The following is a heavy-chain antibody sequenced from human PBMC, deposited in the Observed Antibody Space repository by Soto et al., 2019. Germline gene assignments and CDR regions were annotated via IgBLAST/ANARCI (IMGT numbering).Heavy chain of an antibody. CDR3: AKDHVAAAGTGCIDY. CDR2: ISYDGSNK. J-gene: IGHJ4*02. CDR1: GFTFSSYG. Sequence: QVQLVESGGGVVQPGRSLRLSCAASGFTFSSYGMHWVRQAPGKGLEWVAVISYDGSNKYYADSVKGRFTISRDNSKNTLYLQMNSLRAEDTAVYYCAKDHVAAAGTGCIDYWGQGTLVTVSS. V-gene: IGHV3-30*18. D-gene: IGHD6-13*01.